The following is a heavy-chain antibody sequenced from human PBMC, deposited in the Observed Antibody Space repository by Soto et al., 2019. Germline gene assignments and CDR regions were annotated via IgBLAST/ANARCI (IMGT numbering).Heavy chain of an antibody. D-gene: IGHD4-17*01. Sequence: RGSPISSGAASGIAFRPHYTKYHHHAPGKGLGWVSYINSSGSTIYYADSVKGRFTISRDNAKNSLYLQMNSLRAEDTAVYYCARDLGPYGDYDSWALGTLVDVSS. V-gene: IGHV3-11*01. CDR3: ARDLGPYGDYDS. CDR2: INSSGSTI. J-gene: IGHJ5*01. CDR1: GIAFRPHY.